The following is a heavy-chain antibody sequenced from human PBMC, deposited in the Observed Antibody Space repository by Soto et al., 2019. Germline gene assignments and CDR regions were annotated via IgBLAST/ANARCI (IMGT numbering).Heavy chain of an antibody. CDR1: GGSISSTGYH. CDR3: ATPTEDCSGGSCASPYYCYGMDV. Sequence: QLQLQESGPGLVKPAETLTLTCTVSGGSISSTGYHWGRIRPAPGKGLVGIGSIYYRGNTYYNPSRKSRITISVDKAKNQFSLELRSVTAADTAVYYCATPTEDCSGGSCASPYYCYGMDVWGQGTTVTVSS. V-gene: IGHV4-39*01. J-gene: IGHJ6*02. D-gene: IGHD2-15*01. CDR2: IYYRGNT.